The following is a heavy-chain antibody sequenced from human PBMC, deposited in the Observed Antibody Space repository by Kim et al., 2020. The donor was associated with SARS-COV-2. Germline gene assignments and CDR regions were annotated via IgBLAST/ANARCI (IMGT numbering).Heavy chain of an antibody. CDR3: ARGLGSGTGDY. J-gene: IGHJ4*02. CDR2: IYYSGST. Sequence: SETLSLTCTVSGGSISSSSYYWGWIRQPPGKGLEWIGSIYYSGSTYYNPSLKSRVTISVDTSKNQFSLKLSSVTAADTAVYYCARGLGSGTGDYWGQGTLVTVSS. CDR1: GGSISSSSYY. V-gene: IGHV4-39*07. D-gene: IGHD3-10*01.